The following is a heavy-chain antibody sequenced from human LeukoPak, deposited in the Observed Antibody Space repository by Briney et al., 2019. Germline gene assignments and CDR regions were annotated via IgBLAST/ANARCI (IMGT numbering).Heavy chain of an antibody. CDR2: INPSGGST. CDR3: ARGSQLRYFDWLLYRGSGLGDY. V-gene: IGHV1-46*01. J-gene: IGHJ4*02. Sequence: ASVKVSCKASGYTFTSYYMHWVRQAPGQGREWMGIINPSGGSTSYAQKFQGRVTMTRDTSTSTVYMELSSLRSEDTAVYYCARGSQLRYFDWLLYRGSGLGDYWGQGTLVTVSS. CDR1: GYTFTSYY. D-gene: IGHD3-9*01.